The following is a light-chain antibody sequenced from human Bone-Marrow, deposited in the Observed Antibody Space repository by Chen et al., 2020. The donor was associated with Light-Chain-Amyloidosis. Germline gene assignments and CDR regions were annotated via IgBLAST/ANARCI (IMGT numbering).Light chain of an antibody. CDR3: QQYGTFGT. J-gene: IGKJ1*01. CDR1: QSVSSAY. CDR2: GTS. V-gene: IGKV3-20*01. Sequence: EIVLTQSPGTLSLSPGERATLSCRASQSVSSAYLAWYQHKPGQAPRLLIYGTSGRAAGIPDRFSGSGSGTDFTLTISRLGPEDFAVDYCQQYGTFGTFGRGTKVEIK.